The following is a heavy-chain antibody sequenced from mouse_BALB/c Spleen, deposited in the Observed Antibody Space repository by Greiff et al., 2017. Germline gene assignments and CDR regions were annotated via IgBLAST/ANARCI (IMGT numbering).Heavy chain of an antibody. V-gene: IGHV14-3*02. J-gene: IGHJ1*01. Sequence: EVQLQQSGAELVKPGASVKLSCTASGFNIKDTYMHWVKQRPEQGLEWIGRIDPANGNTKYDPKFQGKATITADTSSNTAYLQLSSLTSEDTAVYDCARDYDYDWYFDVWGAGTTVTVSS. D-gene: IGHD2-4*01. CDR2: IDPANGNT. CDR1: GFNIKDTY. CDR3: ARDYDYDWYFDV.